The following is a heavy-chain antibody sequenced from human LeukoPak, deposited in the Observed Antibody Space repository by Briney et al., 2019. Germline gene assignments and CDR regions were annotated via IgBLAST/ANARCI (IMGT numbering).Heavy chain of an antibody. D-gene: IGHD1-26*01. CDR2: ISGSGGNT. J-gene: IGHJ6*02. V-gene: IGHV3-23*01. Sequence: PGGSLRLSCAASGFTFTSYAMSWVRQAPGMGLEWVSAISGSGGNTYYADSVKGRFTISRDNSKNTLYLHMNSLRDEDTGVYYCARIYRSGSYSGYYYYYGMDVWGQGTTVTVSS. CDR3: ARIYRSGSYSGYYYYYGMDV. CDR1: GFTFTSYA.